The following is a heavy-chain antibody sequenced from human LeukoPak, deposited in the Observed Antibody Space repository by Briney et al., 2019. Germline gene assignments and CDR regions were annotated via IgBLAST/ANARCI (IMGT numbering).Heavy chain of an antibody. CDR2: IYYSGST. D-gene: IGHD3-10*01. Sequence: SQTLSLTCTVSGGSISSGDYYWSWIRQPPGKGLEWIGYIYYSGSTYYNPSLKSRVTISLDTSKNQFSLRLTSVTAADTAVYYCARAIASSGSRLFDYWGQGTLVTVSS. CDR3: ARAIASSGSRLFDY. CDR1: GGSISSGDYY. V-gene: IGHV4-30-4*01. J-gene: IGHJ4*02.